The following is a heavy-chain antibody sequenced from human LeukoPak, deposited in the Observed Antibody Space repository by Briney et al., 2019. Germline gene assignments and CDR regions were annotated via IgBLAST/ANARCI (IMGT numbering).Heavy chain of an antibody. CDR3: ATRSQHYDILTAFDP. CDR1: GYIFTDYY. CDR2: INPNSGGT. D-gene: IGHD3-9*01. V-gene: IGHV1-2*02. J-gene: IGHJ5*02. Sequence: ASVKVSCKASGYIFTDYYIHWMRQAPGQGLEWMGWINPNSGGTNYAQKFQGRVTMTEDTSTDTAYMELSSLRSEDTAVYYCATRSQHYDILTAFDPWGQGTLVTVSS.